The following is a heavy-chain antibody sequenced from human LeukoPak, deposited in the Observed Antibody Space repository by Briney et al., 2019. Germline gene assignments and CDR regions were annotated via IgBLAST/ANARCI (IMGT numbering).Heavy chain of an antibody. J-gene: IGHJ4*02. Sequence: ASVKLSFKASVGTFSSYAISWVRQAPGQGLEWKGRIIPILGIANYAQKFQGRVTITADKSTSTAYMELSSLRSEDTAVYYCASDYGDYSGFHDYWGQGTLVTVSS. D-gene: IGHD4-17*01. CDR1: VGTFSSYA. CDR3: ASDYGDYSGFHDY. CDR2: IIPILGIA. V-gene: IGHV1-69*04.